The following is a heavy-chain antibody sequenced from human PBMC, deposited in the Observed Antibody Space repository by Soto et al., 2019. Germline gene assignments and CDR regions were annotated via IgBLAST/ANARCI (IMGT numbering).Heavy chain of an antibody. J-gene: IGHJ4*02. CDR1: GYTFTDAY. Sequence: HVRLVQSGAEVKKPGASVKVTCKPSGYTFTDAYIHWVRQAPGQGLEWLGWINPKNGGTNYAQKFQGRVTMTRDTSSSTALMELSSLNSNDTAVYYCAREEGTELDCWGQGTLVTVSS. D-gene: IGHD1-7*01. CDR2: INPKNGGT. CDR3: AREEGTELDC. V-gene: IGHV1-2*02.